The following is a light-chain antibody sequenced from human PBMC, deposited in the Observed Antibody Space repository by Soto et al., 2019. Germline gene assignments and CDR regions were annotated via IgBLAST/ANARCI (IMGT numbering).Light chain of an antibody. J-gene: IGLJ3*02. CDR3: SSYTSSSTWV. Sequence: QSALTQPASVSGSPGQSITISCTGTSSDVGGYDYVSWYQQHPAKAPKLMIYGVNNRPSGVSDRFSGSKSGNTASLTISGLQAEDEADYYCSSYTSSSTWVFGGGTKLTVL. CDR2: GVN. CDR1: SSDVGGYDY. V-gene: IGLV2-14*01.